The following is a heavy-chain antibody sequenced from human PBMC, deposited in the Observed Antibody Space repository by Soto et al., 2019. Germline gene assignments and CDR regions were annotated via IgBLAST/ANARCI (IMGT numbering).Heavy chain of an antibody. CDR3: ARVRCSGGSCYSGLDY. CDR2: IIPILGIA. Sequence: QVQLVQSGAEVKKPGSSVKVSCKASGGTFSSYTISWVRQAPGQGLEWMGRIIPILGIANYAQKFQGRVTITADKSTSTAYMERSSLRSEDTAVYYCARVRCSGGSCYSGLDYWGQGTLVTVSS. V-gene: IGHV1-69*02. D-gene: IGHD2-15*01. CDR1: GGTFSSYT. J-gene: IGHJ4*02.